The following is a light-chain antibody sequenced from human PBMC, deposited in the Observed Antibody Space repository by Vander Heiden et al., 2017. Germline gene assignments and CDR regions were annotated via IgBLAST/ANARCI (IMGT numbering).Light chain of an antibody. V-gene: IGKV1-5*03. CDR1: QSFDNW. J-gene: IGKJ2*01. CDR3: QQYNSYPYS. CDR2: KAS. Sequence: IKMTQSPSTLSASVGDRVTITCRASQSFDNWLAWYQQKPGKAPKLLIYKASRLEGGVPSRISGSVSGTEFTLTISSLQPDDFATYYCQQYNSYPYSFGQGTKLEIK.